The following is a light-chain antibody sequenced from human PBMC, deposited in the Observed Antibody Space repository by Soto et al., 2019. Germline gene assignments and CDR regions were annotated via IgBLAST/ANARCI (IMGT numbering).Light chain of an antibody. CDR3: QAWDSSTAWV. J-gene: IGLJ2*01. CDR1: KLGDKY. CDR2: QDR. Sequence: SYELTQPPSVSVSPGQTANITCSGDKLGDKYACWYQQKPGQSPVLVIYQDRKRPSGIPERFSGSNSGNTATLTISGTQAMDEADYYCQAWDSSTAWVFGGGTKLTVL. V-gene: IGLV3-1*01.